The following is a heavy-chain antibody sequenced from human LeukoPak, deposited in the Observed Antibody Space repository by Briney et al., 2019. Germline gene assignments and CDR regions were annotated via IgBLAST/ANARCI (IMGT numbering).Heavy chain of an antibody. CDR1: GFTFSHYG. D-gene: IGHD1-26*01. J-gene: IGHJ4*02. CDR3: AKDPESVHSGSYGY. Sequence: PGGSLRLSCAAAGFTFSHYGMSWVRQAPGKGLEWVSSLSGSGNKTYYADSVKGRFTISRDNSKNTLYLQMNSLRAEDTAVYYCAKDPESVHSGSYGYWGQGTLVTVSS. V-gene: IGHV3-23*01. CDR2: LSGSGNKT.